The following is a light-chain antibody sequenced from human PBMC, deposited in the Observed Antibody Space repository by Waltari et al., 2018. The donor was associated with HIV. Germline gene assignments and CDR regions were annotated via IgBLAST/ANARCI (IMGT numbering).Light chain of an antibody. CDR2: NDN. J-gene: IGLJ3*02. V-gene: IGLV1-44*01. CDR1: RSNIGTNT. CDR3: AAWDDRLDGQGV. Sequence: QSVLTQPPSASGTPRQRVPISCSGTRSNIGTNTVNWYQIIPGEAPKLLIYNDNQRPSGVPDRFSGSRSGTSASLAISGLQSEDEADYYCAAWDDRLDGQGVFGGGTTLTVL.